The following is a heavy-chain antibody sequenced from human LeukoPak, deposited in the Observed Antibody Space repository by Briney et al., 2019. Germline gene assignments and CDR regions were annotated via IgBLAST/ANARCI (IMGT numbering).Heavy chain of an antibody. J-gene: IGHJ4*02. CDR1: GYTFSDYY. Sequence: GASVKVSSKASGYTFSDYYMHWVRQAPGQELEWIGWINPNSGDTMYGQKFQGRVTMTRDTSISTAYMDLNRLRSDDTAVYYCARDAMSDFWGQGTLVTVSS. CDR2: INPNSGDT. V-gene: IGHV1-2*02. CDR3: ARDAMSDF. D-gene: IGHD2-2*01.